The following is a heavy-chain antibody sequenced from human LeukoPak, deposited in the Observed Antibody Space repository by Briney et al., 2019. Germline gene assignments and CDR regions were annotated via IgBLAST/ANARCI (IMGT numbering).Heavy chain of an antibody. CDR1: GFTFETYS. CDR2: ISYDGSNK. Sequence: GGSLRLSCSASGFTFETYSMHWVRQAPGKGLEWVAVISYDGSNKYYADSVKGRFTISRDNSKNTLYLQMNSLRAEDTAVYYCARGNGYSSGCPDYWGQGTLVTVSS. V-gene: IGHV3-30-3*01. J-gene: IGHJ4*02. D-gene: IGHD6-19*01. CDR3: ARGNGYSSGCPDY.